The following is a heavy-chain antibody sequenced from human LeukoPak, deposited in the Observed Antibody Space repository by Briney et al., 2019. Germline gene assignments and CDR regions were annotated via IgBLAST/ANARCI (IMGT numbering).Heavy chain of an antibody. CDR3: AREGSSSWYVTFDY. CDR2: IIPIFGTS. D-gene: IGHD6-13*01. J-gene: IGHJ4*02. Sequence: SVKVSCKASGGTFSGYAISWVRQAPGQGLEWMGGIIPIFGTSNYAQKFQGRVTITADKSTSTAYMELSSLRSEDTAVYYCAREGSSSWYVTFDYWGQGTLVTVSS. V-gene: IGHV1-69*06. CDR1: GGTFSGYA.